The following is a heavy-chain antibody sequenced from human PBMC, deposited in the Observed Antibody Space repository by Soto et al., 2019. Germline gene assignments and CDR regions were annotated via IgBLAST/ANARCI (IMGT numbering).Heavy chain of an antibody. J-gene: IGHJ5*02. Sequence: SETLSLTCAVSGDSINSDNWWSWVRQPPGKGLEWIGEIYHSGSTSYNPSLKNRVTISLDKSNNQFSLRLTSMTAADTAVYYCATLPPRIVVVMTDLPTWGQGTLVTVSS. CDR3: ATLPPRIVVVMTDLPT. CDR2: IYHSGST. V-gene: IGHV4-4*02. D-gene: IGHD2-15*01. CDR1: GDSINSDNW.